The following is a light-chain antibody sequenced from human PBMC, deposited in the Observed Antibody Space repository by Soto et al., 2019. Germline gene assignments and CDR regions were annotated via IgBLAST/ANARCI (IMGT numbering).Light chain of an antibody. CDR1: RSVSSH. CDR3: QQRADWWT. J-gene: IGKJ1*01. Sequence: TQSPSTLSLSPGERATLSCRASRSVSSHLAWYQQKPGQAPRLLIYDASNRATGIPARLSGSGSGTDFTLTISSIDPEDFAVYYCQQRADWWTFGQGTKVDIK. V-gene: IGKV3-11*01. CDR2: DAS.